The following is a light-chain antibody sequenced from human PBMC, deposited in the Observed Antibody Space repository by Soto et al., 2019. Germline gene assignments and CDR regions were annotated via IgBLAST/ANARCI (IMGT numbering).Light chain of an antibody. CDR3: ASWDDSLNGHAV. Sequence: QSVLTQPPSASGTPGQRVTISCSGSSSNIGSNTVNWYRQLPGTAPKLLIYNSNLRPSGVPGRFSGSKSGTSASLAISGLQSGDEADYYCASWDDSLNGHAVFGGGTQLTVL. J-gene: IGLJ7*01. V-gene: IGLV1-44*01. CDR2: NSN. CDR1: SSNIGSNT.